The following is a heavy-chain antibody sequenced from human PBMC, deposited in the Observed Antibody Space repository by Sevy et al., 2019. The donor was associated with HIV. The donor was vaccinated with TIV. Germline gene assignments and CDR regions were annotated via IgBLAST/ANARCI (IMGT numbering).Heavy chain of an antibody. CDR3: ARAIGV. D-gene: IGHD3-22*01. V-gene: IGHV3-7*01. J-gene: IGHJ6*02. CDR1: GITISSHW. Sequence: GGSLRLSCVGSGITISSHWMNWVRQAPGKGLEWVANINQDGSEKYHVDSVKGRFTISRDNAKNSGYLQMHSLRVEDSGVYYCARAIGVWGQGTTVTVSS. CDR2: INQDGSEK.